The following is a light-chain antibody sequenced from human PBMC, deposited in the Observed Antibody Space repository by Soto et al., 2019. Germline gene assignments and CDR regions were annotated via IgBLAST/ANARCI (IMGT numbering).Light chain of an antibody. J-gene: IGKJ4*01. CDR3: KHRPDSHLT. Sequence: EIVLTQSPATLSLSPGERATISCSASQRVSSSLAWYQQKPGQAPMLLIYDASTRATGSPARFSGSGSGTDFTLNISGLEHDDVAVYYSKHRPDSHLTFGEGTKV. CDR1: QRVSSS. V-gene: IGKV3-11*01. CDR2: DAS.